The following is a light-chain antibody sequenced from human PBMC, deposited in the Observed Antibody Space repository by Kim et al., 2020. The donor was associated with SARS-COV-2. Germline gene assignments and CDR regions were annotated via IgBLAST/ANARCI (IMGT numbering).Light chain of an antibody. CDR2: GVT. V-gene: IGLV2-18*02. Sequence: QSALTQPPSVSGSPGQSVTISCTGTSSDVGGYNRVSWYQQPPGTAPKLMIYGVTNRPSGVPDRFSGSKSGNTASLTISGLLAEDEGDYYCSSFTSSTTWVFGGGTQLTVL. CDR3: SSFTSSTTWV. J-gene: IGLJ3*02. CDR1: SSDVGGYNR.